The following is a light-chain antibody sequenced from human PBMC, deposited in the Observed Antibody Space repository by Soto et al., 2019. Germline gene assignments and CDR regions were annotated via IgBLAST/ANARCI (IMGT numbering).Light chain of an antibody. V-gene: IGKV3-15*01. CDR2: GAS. J-gene: IGKJ1*01. Sequence: EIVMTQSPATLSVSPEERATLSCRASQSVLSNLAWYQQKPGQAPRLLIYGASTRAPGIPARFSGSGSGTEFTLTISSLQPEDFAVYYCQQYNNWPRTFGQGTKVDI. CDR1: QSVLSN. CDR3: QQYNNWPRT.